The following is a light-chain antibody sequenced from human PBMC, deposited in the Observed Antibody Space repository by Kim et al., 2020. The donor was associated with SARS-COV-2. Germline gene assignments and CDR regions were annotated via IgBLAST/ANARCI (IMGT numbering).Light chain of an antibody. J-gene: IGKJ1*01. V-gene: IGKV1-27*01. CDR2: AAT. CDR3: QKYNTAPWT. Sequence: ATVGDGVTITCRASQGINNYLAWYQQKPGKAPKLLIYAATTLQLGVSSRFSGSGSGTDFTLTISDLQPEDVATYYCQKYNTAPWTFGHGTKVDIK. CDR1: QGINNY.